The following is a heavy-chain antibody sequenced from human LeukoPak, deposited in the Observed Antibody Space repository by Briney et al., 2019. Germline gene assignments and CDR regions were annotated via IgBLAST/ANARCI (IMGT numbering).Heavy chain of an antibody. CDR3: ARGVGGYDGNTYYYDSSGYYYFDY. V-gene: IGHV4-61*02. D-gene: IGHD3-22*01. Sequence: PSQTLSLTCTVSGGSISSGSYYWSWIRQPAGKGLEWIGRIYTSGSTNYNPSLKSRVTISVDTSKNQFSLKLSSVTAADTAVYYCARGVGGYDGNTYYYDSSGYYYFDYWGQGTLVTVSS. CDR2: IYTSGST. CDR1: GGSISSGSYY. J-gene: IGHJ4*02.